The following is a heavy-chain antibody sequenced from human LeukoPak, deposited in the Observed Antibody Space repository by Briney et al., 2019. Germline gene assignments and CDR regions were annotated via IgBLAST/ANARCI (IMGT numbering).Heavy chain of an antibody. CDR3: AADLDYYGSGSRYYMDV. Sequence: RASVKVSCKASGFTFTSSAMQWVRQARGQRLEWIGWIVVGSGNTNYAQKFQERVTITRDMSTSTACMELSSLRSEDTAVYYCAADLDYYGSGSRYYMDVWGKGTTVTISS. CDR1: GFTFTSSA. CDR2: IVVGSGNT. J-gene: IGHJ6*03. D-gene: IGHD3-10*01. V-gene: IGHV1-58*02.